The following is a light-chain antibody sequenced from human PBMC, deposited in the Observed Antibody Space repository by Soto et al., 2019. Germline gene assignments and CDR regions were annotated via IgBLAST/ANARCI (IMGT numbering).Light chain of an antibody. J-gene: IGLJ1*01. CDR3: AAWDDSLSEV. Sequence: QAVVTQPPSASGTPGQRVTISCSGSSSNIGSNYVYWYQQLPGTAPKLLIYRNNQRPSGVPDRFSGSKSGTSASLAISGLRSEDEADYYCAAWDDSLSEVFGTGTKVTVL. V-gene: IGLV1-47*01. CDR1: SSNIGSNY. CDR2: RNN.